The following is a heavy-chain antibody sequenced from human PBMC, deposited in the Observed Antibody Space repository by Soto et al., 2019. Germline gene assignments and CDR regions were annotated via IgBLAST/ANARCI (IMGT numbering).Heavy chain of an antibody. CDR2: INHSGST. J-gene: IGHJ6*02. Sequence: ETLSLTCAVYGGSFSGYYWSWIRQPPGKGLEWIGEINHSGSTNYNPSLKSRVTISVDTSKNQFSLKLSSVTAADTAVYYCARSCSSTSCYFMDVWGQGTTVTVSS. CDR1: GGSFSGYY. CDR3: ARSCSSTSCYFMDV. V-gene: IGHV4-34*01. D-gene: IGHD2-2*01.